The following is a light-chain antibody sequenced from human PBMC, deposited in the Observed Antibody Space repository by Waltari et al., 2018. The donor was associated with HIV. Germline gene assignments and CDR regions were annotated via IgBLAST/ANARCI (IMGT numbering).Light chain of an antibody. CDR1: QDISNY. J-gene: IGKJ5*01. Sequence: DILMTQSPSSLSASVGGRVTITCQASQDISNYLNWYQQKPGKAPKLLIYDASNLETGVPSRFSGSGSGTDFTFTISSLQPEDIATYYCQQYDNPTITFGQGTRLEIK. CDR2: DAS. V-gene: IGKV1-33*01. CDR3: QQYDNPTIT.